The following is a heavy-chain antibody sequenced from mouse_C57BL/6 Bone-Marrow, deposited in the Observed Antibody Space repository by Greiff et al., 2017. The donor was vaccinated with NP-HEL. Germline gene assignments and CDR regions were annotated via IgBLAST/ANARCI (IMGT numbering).Heavy chain of an antibody. D-gene: IGHD1-1*01. CDR2: INYDGSST. CDR1: GFTFSDYY. Sequence: EVQLVESEGGLVQPGSSMKLSCTASGFTFSDYYMAWVRQVPEKGLEWVANINYDGSSTYYLDSLKSRFLISRDNAKNILYLQMSSLKSEDTATYYCARYYGSSDAGYYYAMDYWGQGTSVTVSS. V-gene: IGHV5-16*01. J-gene: IGHJ4*01. CDR3: ARYYGSSDAGYYYAMDY.